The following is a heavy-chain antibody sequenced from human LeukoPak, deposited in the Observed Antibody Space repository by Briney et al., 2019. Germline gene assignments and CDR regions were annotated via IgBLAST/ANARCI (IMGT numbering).Heavy chain of an antibody. CDR3: ARDTGGRGWFDP. CDR2: ISGSGTDI. CDR1: GFTFSDPY. V-gene: IGHV3-11*04. D-gene: IGHD2-8*02. Sequence: GGSPRLSCEASGFTFSDPYMSWIRQAPGKGLECLSYISGSGTDINYADSVRGRFTISRDNAKNLLYLQMNDLRLEDTAVYYCARDTGGRGWFDPWGQGTLVTVSS. J-gene: IGHJ5*02.